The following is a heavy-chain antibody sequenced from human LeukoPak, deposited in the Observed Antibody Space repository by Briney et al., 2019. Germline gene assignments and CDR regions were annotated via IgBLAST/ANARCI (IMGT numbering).Heavy chain of an antibody. D-gene: IGHD3-22*01. CDR2: ISSSGCTI. V-gene: IGHV3-11*01. J-gene: IGHJ4*02. Sequence: GGSLRLSCAASGFTFSDYYMSWIRQAPGKGLEWVSYISSSGCTIYYADSVKGRFTISRDNAKNSLYLQMNSLRAEDTAVYYCARATRITKIGYYFDYWGQGTLVTVSS. CDR3: ARATRITKIGYYFDY. CDR1: GFTFSDYY.